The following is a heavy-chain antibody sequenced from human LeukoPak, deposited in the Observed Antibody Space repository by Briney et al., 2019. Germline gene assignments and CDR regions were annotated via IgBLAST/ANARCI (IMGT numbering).Heavy chain of an antibody. J-gene: IGHJ5*02. CDR3: ARGSSGYPNWFDP. D-gene: IGHD3-22*01. CDR2: ISAYNGNT. Sequence: ASVKVSCKASGYTFTGYYMHWVRQAPGQGLEWMGWISAYNGNTNYAQKLQGRVTMTTDTSTSTAYMELRSLRSDDTAVYYCARGSSGYPNWFDPWGQGTLVTVSS. CDR1: GYTFTGYY. V-gene: IGHV1-18*04.